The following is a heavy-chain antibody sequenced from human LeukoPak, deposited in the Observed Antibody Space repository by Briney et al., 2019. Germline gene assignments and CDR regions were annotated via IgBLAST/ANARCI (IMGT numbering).Heavy chain of an antibody. CDR3: ARGPRKYYYDSSGPEDY. CDR1: GYTFTSYG. J-gene: IGHJ4*02. V-gene: IGHV1-18*01. D-gene: IGHD3-22*01. Sequence: ASVKVSCKASGYTFTSYGISWVRQAPGQGLEWMGWISAYNGNTNYAQKLQGRVTMTTDTSTSTAYMELRSLRSDDTAVYYCARGPRKYYYDSSGPEDYWGQGTLVTVSS. CDR2: ISAYNGNT.